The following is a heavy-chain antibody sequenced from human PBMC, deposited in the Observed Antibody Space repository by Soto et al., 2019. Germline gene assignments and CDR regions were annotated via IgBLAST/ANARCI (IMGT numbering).Heavy chain of an antibody. J-gene: IGHJ4*02. CDR2: ISGSGGST. CDR3: AKDPYYDITIYYFDY. Sequence: GGSLRLSCAASGFTFSSYAMSWVRQAPGKGLEWVSAISGSGGSTYYADSVKGRFTISRDNSKNTLYLQMNSLRAEDTAVYYCAKDPYYDITIYYFDYWCQGTLVTVSS. V-gene: IGHV3-23*01. CDR1: GFTFSSYA. D-gene: IGHD3-9*01.